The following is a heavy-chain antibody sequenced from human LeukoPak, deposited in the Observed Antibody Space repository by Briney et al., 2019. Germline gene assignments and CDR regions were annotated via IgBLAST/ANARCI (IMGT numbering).Heavy chain of an antibody. CDR2: IKSKTDGGTT. D-gene: IGHD6-13*01. V-gene: IGHV3-15*01. CDR1: RFTFSNAW. Sequence: GGSLRLSCAASRFTFSNAWMSWVRQAPGKGLEWVGRIKSKTDGGTTDYAAPVKGRFTISRDDSKNTLYLQMNSLKTEDTAVYYCTTDPAAAGTSTFDYWGQGTLVTVSS. CDR3: TTDPAAAGTSTFDY. J-gene: IGHJ4*02.